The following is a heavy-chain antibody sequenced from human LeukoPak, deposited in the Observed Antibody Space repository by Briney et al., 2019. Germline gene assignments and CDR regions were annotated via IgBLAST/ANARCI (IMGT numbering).Heavy chain of an antibody. D-gene: IGHD6-13*01. J-gene: IGHJ4*02. CDR1: GFTFSSYG. V-gene: IGHV3-33*01. CDR3: ARIFDGLYSIDY. Sequence: QPGRSLRLSCAASGFTFSSYGMHWVRQAPGKGLEWVAVIWYDGSNKYYADSVKGRFTISRDNSKNTLYLQMNSLRAEDTAVYYCARIFDGLYSIDYWGQGTLVTVSS. CDR2: IWYDGSNK.